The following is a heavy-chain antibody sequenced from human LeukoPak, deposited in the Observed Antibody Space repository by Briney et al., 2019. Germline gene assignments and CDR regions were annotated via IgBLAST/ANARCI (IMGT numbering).Heavy chain of an antibody. CDR1: GYTFINYG. Sequence: ASVKVSCKASGYTFINYGITWVRQAPGQGLEWMGWITTYNGNTYYAQNFQGRVTMTADTSTSTAYMEVRSLRSDDTAVYYCARLSPPIASFCSGGTCYSGGFDPWGQGTLVTVPS. CDR2: ITTYNGNT. V-gene: IGHV1-18*01. CDR3: ARLSPPIASFCSGGTCYSGGFDP. J-gene: IGHJ5*02. D-gene: IGHD2-15*01.